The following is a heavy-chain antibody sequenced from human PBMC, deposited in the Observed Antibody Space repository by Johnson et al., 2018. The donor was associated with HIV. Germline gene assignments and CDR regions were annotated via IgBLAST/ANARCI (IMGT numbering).Heavy chain of an antibody. CDR1: GFTFTDAW. J-gene: IGHJ3*01. D-gene: IGHD2-2*01. V-gene: IGHV3-15*01. CDR2: ITRKADGGTT. CDR3: SIDPIFLGYWYHSSP. Sequence: VQLVESGGGLVKPGGSLRLSCAVSGFTFTDAWMSWVRQAPGKGLEWVGRITRKADGGTTDYAAPVKGRFSISRDDSKTTVYLQMNSLKTDDTAVYFCSIDPIFLGYWYHSSPWGQGTMVTVSS.